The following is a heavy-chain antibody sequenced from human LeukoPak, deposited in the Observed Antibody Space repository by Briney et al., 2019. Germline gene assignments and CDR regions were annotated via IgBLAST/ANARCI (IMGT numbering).Heavy chain of an antibody. V-gene: IGHV4-34*01. Sequence: KSSETLSLTCAVYGGSFSGYYWSWIRQPPGKGLEWIGEINHSGSTNYNPSLKSRVTISVDTSKNQFSLKLSSATAADTAVYYCAREAAAEDYWGQGTLVTVSS. D-gene: IGHD6-13*01. CDR2: INHSGST. CDR3: AREAAAEDY. J-gene: IGHJ4*02. CDR1: GGSFSGYY.